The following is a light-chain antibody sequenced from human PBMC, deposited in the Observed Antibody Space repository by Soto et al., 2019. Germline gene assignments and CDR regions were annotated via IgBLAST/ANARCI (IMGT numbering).Light chain of an antibody. J-gene: IGLJ2*01. Sequence: QSALTQPASVSGSPGQSITISCTGTSSDVGGYNYVSWYQQHPGKAPKLMIYEVSNRPSGVSNRFSGSKSGNTASLTISGLQDEDEGDYYCSSNTSSSTVVFGGGTKLTVL. CDR2: EVS. CDR1: SSDVGGYNY. CDR3: SSNTSSSTVV. V-gene: IGLV2-14*01.